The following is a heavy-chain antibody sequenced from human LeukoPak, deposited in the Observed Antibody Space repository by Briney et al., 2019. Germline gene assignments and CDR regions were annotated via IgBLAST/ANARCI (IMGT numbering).Heavy chain of an antibody. V-gene: IGHV3-48*03. CDR1: GFTFSSYE. Sequence: PGGSLRLSCAASGFTFSSYEMTWVRQAPGRGLEWLSYISSSGSSIYYADSGKGRFTISRDNSKNTLYLQMNGLRAEDTAVYYCAKDRLGALYYYDSSGYYRFDYWGQGTLVTVSS. D-gene: IGHD3-22*01. J-gene: IGHJ4*01. CDR2: ISSSGSSI. CDR3: AKDRLGALYYYDSSGYYRFDY.